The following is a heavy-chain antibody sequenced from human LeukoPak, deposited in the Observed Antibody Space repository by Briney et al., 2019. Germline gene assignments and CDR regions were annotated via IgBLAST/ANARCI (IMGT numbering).Heavy chain of an antibody. V-gene: IGHV1-18*01. J-gene: IGHJ4*02. CDR3: ARTSVDFWSGYSDY. D-gene: IGHD3-3*01. Sequence: ASVKVSCXASGYTFTSYGISWVRQAPGQGLEWMGWISAYNGNTNYAQKLQGRVTMTTDTSTSTAYMELRSLRSDDTAVYYCARTSVDFWSGYSDYWGQGTLVTVSS. CDR1: GYTFTSYG. CDR2: ISAYNGNT.